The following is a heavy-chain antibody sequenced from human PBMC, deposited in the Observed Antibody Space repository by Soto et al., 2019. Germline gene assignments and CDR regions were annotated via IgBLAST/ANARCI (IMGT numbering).Heavy chain of an antibody. D-gene: IGHD2-8*01. V-gene: IGHV4-30-4*01. CDR1: GDSISSDGYH. Sequence: PSETLSLTCTVSGDSISSDGYHWSWIRQSPGKGLEWIGYIYNGGRTFYRPSLESRINMSLHATKNSYSLRLTSVTAADTAVYYCARAPVGMDSINFFDHWGQGILVTVSS. CDR3: ARAPVGMDSINFFDH. J-gene: IGHJ4*02. CDR2: IYNGGRT.